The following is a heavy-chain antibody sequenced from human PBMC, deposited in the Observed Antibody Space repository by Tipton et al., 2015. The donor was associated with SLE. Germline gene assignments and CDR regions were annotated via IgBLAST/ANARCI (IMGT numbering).Heavy chain of an antibody. J-gene: IGHJ3*02. V-gene: IGHV4-34*01. CDR3: ASRGRMIAVAVRHAFDI. Sequence: TLSLTCTVSGGSIRSYYWSWIRQPPGKGLEWIGEINHSGSTNYNPSLKSRVTISVDTSKNQFSLKLSSVTAADTAVYYCASRGRMIAVAVRHAFDIWGQGTMVTVSS. CDR2: INHSGST. D-gene: IGHD6-19*01. CDR1: GGSIRSYY.